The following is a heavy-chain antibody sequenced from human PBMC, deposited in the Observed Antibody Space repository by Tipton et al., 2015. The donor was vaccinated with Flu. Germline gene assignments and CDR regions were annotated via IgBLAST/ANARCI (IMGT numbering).Heavy chain of an antibody. D-gene: IGHD6-19*01. CDR3: AKDGWDTSGWYPFDY. CDR2: IRHDESDK. V-gene: IGHV3-30*02. CDR1: GISFRSAG. J-gene: IGHJ4*02. Sequence: SLRLSCAVSGISFRSAGMHWVRQAPGKGLEWVAFIRHDESDKYYADSVKGRFTISRDNSKNALYLLISSLRPEDTAVYYCAKDGWDTSGWYPFDYWGQGTLVTVSA.